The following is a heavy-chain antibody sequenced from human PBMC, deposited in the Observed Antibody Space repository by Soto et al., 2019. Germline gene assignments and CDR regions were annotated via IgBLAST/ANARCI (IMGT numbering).Heavy chain of an antibody. Sequence: GGSLRLSCAASGFAFTNYGFHWVRQAPGKGLEWVAHISNDGTKKFYADSVKGRFTISRDNSETTVYLHLASLRPDDTALFYCARDVAMPTGLGLGYWGQGTLVTVSS. CDR1: GFAFTNYG. CDR2: ISNDGTKK. D-gene: IGHD4-4*01. V-gene: IGHV3-30*03. J-gene: IGHJ4*02. CDR3: ARDVAMPTGLGLGY.